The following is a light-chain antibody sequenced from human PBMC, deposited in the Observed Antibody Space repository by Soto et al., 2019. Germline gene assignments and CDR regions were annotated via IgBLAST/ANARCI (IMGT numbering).Light chain of an antibody. CDR2: VNSDGSH. V-gene: IGLV4-69*01. J-gene: IGLJ2*01. CDR1: SRHNSYA. Sequence: QLVLTQSPSASASLGASVKLTCTLSSRHNSYAIAWHQQQAEKGPRYLMKVNSDGSHNKGDGIPDRFSGSSSGAERYLTISSLHSEDEADYYCQTWGTGIVVFGGGTKVTVL. CDR3: QTWGTGIVV.